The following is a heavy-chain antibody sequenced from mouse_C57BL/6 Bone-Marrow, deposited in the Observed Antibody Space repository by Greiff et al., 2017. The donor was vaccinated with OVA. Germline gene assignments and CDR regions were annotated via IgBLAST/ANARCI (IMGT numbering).Heavy chain of an antibody. Sequence: EVQLQESGGGLVQPGGSMKLSCAASGFTFSDAWMDWVRQSPEKGLEWVAEIRNKANNHATYYAESVKGRFTISRDDSKSSVYLQMNSLRAEDTGIYYCTRRTTVVATEYFDYWGQGTTLTVSS. D-gene: IGHD1-1*01. J-gene: IGHJ2*01. CDR2: IRNKANNHAT. V-gene: IGHV6-6*01. CDR1: GFTFSDAW. CDR3: TRRTTVVATEYFDY.